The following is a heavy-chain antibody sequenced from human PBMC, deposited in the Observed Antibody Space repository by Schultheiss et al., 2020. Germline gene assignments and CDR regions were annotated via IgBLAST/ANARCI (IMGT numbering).Heavy chain of an antibody. Sequence: GGSLRLSCAASGFTFSSYGMHWVRQAPGKGLEWVAVISYDGSNKYYADSVKGRFTISRDNSKNTLYLQMNSLRAEDTAVYYCAREHDSSGYFAWGQGTLVTVSS. J-gene: IGHJ5*02. D-gene: IGHD3-22*01. V-gene: IGHV3-30*12. CDR1: GFTFSSYG. CDR3: AREHDSSGYFA. CDR2: ISYDGSNK.